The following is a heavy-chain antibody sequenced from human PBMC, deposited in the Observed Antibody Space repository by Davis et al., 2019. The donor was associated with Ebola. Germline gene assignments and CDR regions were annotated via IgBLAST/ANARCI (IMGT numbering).Heavy chain of an antibody. CDR3: ARDPLWFGELYYYYGMDV. Sequence: GESLKISCAASGFTFSSYAMHWVRQAPGKGLVWVAVISYDGSNKYYADSVKGRFTISRDNSKNTLYLQMNSLRAEDTAVYYCARDPLWFGELYYYYGMDVWGKGTTVTVSS. D-gene: IGHD3-10*01. J-gene: IGHJ6*04. V-gene: IGHV3-30*04. CDR1: GFTFSSYA. CDR2: ISYDGSNK.